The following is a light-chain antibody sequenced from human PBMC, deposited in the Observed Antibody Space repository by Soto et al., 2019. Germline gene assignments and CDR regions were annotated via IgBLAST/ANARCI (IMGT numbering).Light chain of an antibody. CDR2: EVN. Sequence: QAVVTQPASVSGSPGRSITISCTGTSSDVGGYDYVSWYQHYPGKAPKLMIFEVNNRPSGVSIRFSGSKTGNTASLTISGLQAEDEADYYCSSFTSSITWVFGGGTKVTVL. CDR3: SSFTSSITWV. J-gene: IGLJ3*02. V-gene: IGLV2-14*01. CDR1: SSDVGGYDY.